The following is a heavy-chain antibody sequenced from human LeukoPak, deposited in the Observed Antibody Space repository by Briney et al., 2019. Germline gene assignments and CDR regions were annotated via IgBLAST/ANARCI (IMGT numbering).Heavy chain of an antibody. Sequence: GGSLRLSCAASGFTFSSYAMHWVRQAPGKGLEWVAVISYDGSNKYYADSVKGRFTISKDNAKNSLYLQINSLRTEDTAVYYCTRRFDYWGQGTLVTVSS. J-gene: IGHJ4*02. CDR1: GFTFSSYA. CDR3: TRRFDY. CDR2: ISYDGSNK. V-gene: IGHV3-30*04.